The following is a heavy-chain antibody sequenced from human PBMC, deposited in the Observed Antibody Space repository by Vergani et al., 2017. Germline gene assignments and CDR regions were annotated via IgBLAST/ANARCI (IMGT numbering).Heavy chain of an antibody. CDR2: ISNDGSDK. J-gene: IGHJ4*02. Sequence: QVQLVESGGGVVQPGRSLRLSCAASGFTFSRYAMHWVRQAPGKGLEWVAVISNDGSDKYYADSVKGRFITSRDNSKNTLYLQMNSLRAEDTAVYYCATALYYDFWNGYYRGPYVDYWGQGTLVTVSS. V-gene: IGHV3-30*04. D-gene: IGHD3-3*01. CDR3: ATALYYDFWNGYYRGPYVDY. CDR1: GFTFSRYA.